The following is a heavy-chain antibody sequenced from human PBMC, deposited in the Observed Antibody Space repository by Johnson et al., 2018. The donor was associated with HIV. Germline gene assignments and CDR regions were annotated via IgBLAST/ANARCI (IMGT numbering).Heavy chain of an antibody. J-gene: IGHJ3*02. V-gene: IGHV3-30*04. Sequence: QVQLVESGGGVVRPGGSLRLSCAASGFTFSSYAMHWVRQAPGKGLEWVAVISYDGSNKYYADSVKGRFTISRDNSKNTLYLQMNSLRAEDTAVYYCARDPEGAPPLGAFDIWVQGTMVTVSS. CDR2: ISYDGSNK. CDR1: GFTFSSYA. CDR3: ARDPEGAPPLGAFDI. D-gene: IGHD3-16*01.